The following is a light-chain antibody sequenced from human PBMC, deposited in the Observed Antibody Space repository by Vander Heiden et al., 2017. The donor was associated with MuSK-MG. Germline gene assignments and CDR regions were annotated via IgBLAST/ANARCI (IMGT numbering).Light chain of an antibody. J-gene: IGLJ2*01. CDR1: NIGNKN. CDR2: RDD. Sequence: SYDLTQPLSVSVALGQTARITCGRNNIGNKNVHWYQQKPGQAPGLVIYRDDKRPSGIPERFSGSNSGNTATLTISRAQAGDEADYYCQVWDSSIVVFGGGTKLTVL. V-gene: IGLV3-9*01. CDR3: QVWDSSIVV.